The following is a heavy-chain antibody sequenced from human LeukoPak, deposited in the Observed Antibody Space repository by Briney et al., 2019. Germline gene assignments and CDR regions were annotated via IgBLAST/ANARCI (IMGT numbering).Heavy chain of an antibody. CDR3: ATGPAENGMDV. J-gene: IGHJ6*02. CDR2: ISYDGSNK. Sequence: GGSLRPSCAASGFTFSSYAMHWVRQAPGKGLEWVAVISYDGSNKYYADSVKGRFTISRDNSKNTLYLQMNSLRAEDTAVYYCATGPAENGMDVWGQGTTVTVSS. V-gene: IGHV3-30*04. CDR1: GFTFSSYA.